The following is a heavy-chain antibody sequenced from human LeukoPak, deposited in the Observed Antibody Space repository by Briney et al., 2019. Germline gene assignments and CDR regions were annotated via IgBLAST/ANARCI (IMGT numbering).Heavy chain of an antibody. CDR2: INHSGST. CDR1: GGSFSGYY. J-gene: IGHJ4*02. Sequence: PSETLSLTCAVYGGSFSGYYWSWIRQPPGKGLEWIGEINHSGSTNYNLSLKSRVTISVDTPKNQFSLKLSSVTAADTAVYYCASASITRYYFDYWGQGTLVTVSS. CDR3: ASASITRYYFDY. D-gene: IGHD4-11*01. V-gene: IGHV4-34*01.